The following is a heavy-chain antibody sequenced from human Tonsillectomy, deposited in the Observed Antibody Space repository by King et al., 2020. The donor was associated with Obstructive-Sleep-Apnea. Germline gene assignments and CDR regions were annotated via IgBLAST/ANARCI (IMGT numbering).Heavy chain of an antibody. D-gene: IGHD2-15*01. V-gene: IGHV1-69*10. CDR3: ARGMRGSSIVVVAASYNYYGMDV. CDR2: IIPIVAMA. CDR1: GGTLTNFA. J-gene: IGHJ6*02. Sequence: AQLVQSGAEVKKPGSSVKVSCEASGGTLTNFAINWVRQAPGQGLEWMGGIIPIVAMANYAQKFQGRVTITADKSTSTAYMELSSLRSEDTAVYYCARGMRGSSIVVVAASYNYYGMDVWGQGTTVSVSS.